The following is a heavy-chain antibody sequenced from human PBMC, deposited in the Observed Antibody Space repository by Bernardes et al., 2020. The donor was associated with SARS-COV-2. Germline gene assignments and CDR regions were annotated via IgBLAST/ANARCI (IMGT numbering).Heavy chain of an antibody. Sequence: GGSLRLSCTASGLTLASHAMHWVRQAPGKGLEWVGALWYDGSKQFYADSVRGRFTISRDNSKNTLFLQMNSLRAEDTAVYYCASSVVWDRWHFDHWGQGTLVTVSS. J-gene: IGHJ4*02. D-gene: IGHD1-26*01. V-gene: IGHV3-33*01. CDR3: ASSVVWDRWHFDH. CDR1: GLTLASHA. CDR2: LWYDGSKQ.